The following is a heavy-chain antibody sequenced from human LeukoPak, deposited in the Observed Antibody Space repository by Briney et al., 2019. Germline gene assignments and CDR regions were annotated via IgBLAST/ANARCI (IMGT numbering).Heavy chain of an antibody. Sequence: SVKVSCKASGGTFSSYAISWVRQAPGQGLEWMGGIIPIFGTANYAQKFQGRVTITADESTSTAYMELSSLRSEDTAVYYRARDQTDSTVGATRFDYWGQGTLVTVSS. CDR1: GGTFSSYA. J-gene: IGHJ4*02. V-gene: IGHV1-69*13. CDR3: ARDQTDSTVGATRFDY. CDR2: IIPIFGTA. D-gene: IGHD1-26*01.